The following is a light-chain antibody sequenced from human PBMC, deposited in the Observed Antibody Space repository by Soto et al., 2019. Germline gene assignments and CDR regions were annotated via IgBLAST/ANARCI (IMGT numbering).Light chain of an antibody. V-gene: IGKV3-20*01. CDR3: QQYGGSST. CDR2: GAS. J-gene: IGKJ1*01. Sequence: EIVLTQSPGTLSLSPGERATLSCRASQSVSSNQLAWYQQKPGQAPSLLIYGASSRATGVPARFSGSGSGTDFTLTITRLEPEDYAVYFCQQYGGSSTFGQGTKVQSK. CDR1: QSVSSNQ.